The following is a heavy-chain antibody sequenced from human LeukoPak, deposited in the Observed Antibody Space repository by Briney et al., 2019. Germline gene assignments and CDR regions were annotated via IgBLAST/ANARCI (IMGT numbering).Heavy chain of an antibody. D-gene: IGHD3-10*01. CDR3: ATDVTMVRGVLDY. CDR2: ISYDGDSNNK. CDR1: GFSFSSYA. J-gene: IGHJ4*02. V-gene: IGHV3-30-3*01. Sequence: PGGSLRLPCAASGFSFSSYAMHCVRQAPGKGLEWVAVISYDGDSNNKYYADSAKGRFTISRDNSKNTLYLQMNSLRAEDTAVYYCATDVTMVRGVLDYWGRGTLVTVSS.